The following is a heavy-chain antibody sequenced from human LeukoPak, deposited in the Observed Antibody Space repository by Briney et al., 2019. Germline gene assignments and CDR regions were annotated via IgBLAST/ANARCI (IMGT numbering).Heavy chain of an antibody. CDR3: AKVHYTASFPGSFPGRNYFDS. CDR2: IGARGDVT. Sequence: PGGSLRLSCTVSGFAFSGYAMSWVRQAPGKGPEWVSYIGARGDVTYSADSVKGRFTISRDNSKRTLFLQMNSLRAEDTAVYYCAKVHYTASFPGSFPGRNYFDSWGQGSLVTVSS. J-gene: IGHJ4*02. CDR1: GFAFSGYA. D-gene: IGHD1-26*01. V-gene: IGHV3-23*01.